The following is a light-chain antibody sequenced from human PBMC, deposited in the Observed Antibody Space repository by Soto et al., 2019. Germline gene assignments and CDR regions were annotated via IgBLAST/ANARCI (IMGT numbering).Light chain of an antibody. CDR1: QSVAGN. J-gene: IGKJ4*01. V-gene: IGKV3-15*01. CDR2: GAS. CDR3: QQYNNWPPLA. Sequence: EIVMTQSPATLSVSPGERATLSCRASQSVAGNLAWYQQKPGQAPRLLIYGASTRATGIPARFSGSGSGTEFTLTVSSLQSEDFAVYYCQQYNNWPPLAFGGGTKVEIK.